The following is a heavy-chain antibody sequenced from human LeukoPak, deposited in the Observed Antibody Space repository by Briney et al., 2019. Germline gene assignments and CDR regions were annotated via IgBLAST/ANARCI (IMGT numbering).Heavy chain of an antibody. CDR2: FYYSGST. Sequence: SETLSLTCTVSGGSISFGNYYWGCIRQPPGKGLEWIGGFYYSGSTYDNPSLKSRVTISVDTSKNQFSLKLSSVTAADTAVYYCARGIIVVVPAAIRFDPWGQGTLVTVSS. CDR3: ARGIIVVVPAAIRFDP. J-gene: IGHJ5*02. V-gene: IGHV4-39*07. CDR1: GGSISFGNYY. D-gene: IGHD2-2*02.